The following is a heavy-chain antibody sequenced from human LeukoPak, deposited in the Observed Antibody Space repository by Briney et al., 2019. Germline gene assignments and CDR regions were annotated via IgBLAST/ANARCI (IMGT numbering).Heavy chain of an antibody. J-gene: IGHJ6*02. V-gene: IGHV3-23*01. Sequence: GGSLRLSCTASRFTFATYAMSWVRQAPGRGLEWVSSISGSGSSTFYADSVKGRFTISRDNSKNTLYLQMTSLRVEDTARYYCARGDLNTYGVVAWGQGTAVTVSS. D-gene: IGHD1/OR15-1a*01. CDR2: ISGSGSST. CDR3: ARGDLNTYGVVA. CDR1: RFTFATYA.